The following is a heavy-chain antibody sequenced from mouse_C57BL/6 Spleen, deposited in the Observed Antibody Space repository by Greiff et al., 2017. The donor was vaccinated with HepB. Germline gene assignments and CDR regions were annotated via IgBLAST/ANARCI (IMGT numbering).Heavy chain of an antibody. CDR3: TRDRDYYYGYDEGDAMDY. Sequence: EVKVVESGEGLVKPGGSLKLSCAASGFTFSSYAMSWVRQTPEKRLEWVAYISSGGDYIYYADTVKGRFTISRDNARNTLYLQMSSLKSEDTAMYYCTRDRDYYYGYDEGDAMDYWGQGTSVTVSS. V-gene: IGHV5-9-1*02. J-gene: IGHJ4*01. CDR2: ISSGGDYI. CDR1: GFTFSSYA. D-gene: IGHD2-2*01.